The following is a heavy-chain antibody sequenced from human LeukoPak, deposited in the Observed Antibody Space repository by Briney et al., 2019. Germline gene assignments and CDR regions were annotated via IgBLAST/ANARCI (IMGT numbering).Heavy chain of an antibody. CDR2: MSGSGDTT. D-gene: IGHD6-19*01. CDR3: AKLAGISGWYVYYFDY. Sequence: GGSLRLSCAASGFTFGTHAMTWVRQAPGKGLEWVSGMSGSGDTTYYADSVKGRFTISRDNSKYTLFLQMNSLRAEDTAVYYCAKLAGISGWYVYYFDYWGQGTLVTVS. J-gene: IGHJ4*02. V-gene: IGHV3-23*01. CDR1: GFTFGTHA.